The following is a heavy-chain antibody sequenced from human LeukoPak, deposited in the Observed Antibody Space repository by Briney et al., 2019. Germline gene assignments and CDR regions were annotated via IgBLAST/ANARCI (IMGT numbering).Heavy chain of an antibody. Sequence: ASVKVSCTASGHTFTTYAMHWVRQAPGQGIEWMGWITPSGGTNYPQKFQGRVAITRDTSITTAYMDLSRLTSDDTAVYYCARDRYGDGFAHFDYWGQGALVT. CDR1: GHTFTTYA. D-gene: IGHD5-24*01. CDR2: ITPSGGT. J-gene: IGHJ4*02. V-gene: IGHV1-2*02. CDR3: ARDRYGDGFAHFDY.